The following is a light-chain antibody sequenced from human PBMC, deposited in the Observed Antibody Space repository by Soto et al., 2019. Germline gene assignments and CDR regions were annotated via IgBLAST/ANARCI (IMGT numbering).Light chain of an antibody. CDR3: LRYGDSPPAYT. Sequence: EIVLTQSPGTVSLSPGERATLSCRASQSVSSRNLAWYRQKPGQAPSLLIFGASYRATGIPDRFSGSGSGTDFTLTISRLEPEDCAVYYCLRYGDSPPAYTFGQGTKLEIK. CDR2: GAS. CDR1: QSVSSRN. V-gene: IGKV3-20*01. J-gene: IGKJ2*01.